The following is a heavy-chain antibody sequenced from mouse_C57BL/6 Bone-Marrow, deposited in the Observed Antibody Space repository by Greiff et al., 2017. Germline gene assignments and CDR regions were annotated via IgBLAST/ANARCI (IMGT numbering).Heavy chain of an antibody. CDR3: ARGPTVDAMDY. J-gene: IGHJ4*01. V-gene: IGHV1-80*01. CDR2: IYPGDGDT. CDR1: GYAFSSYW. Sequence: VQLQQSGAELVKPGASVKISCKASGYAFSSYWMNWVKQRPGKGLEWIGQIYPGDGDTNYNGKFKGKATLTADKSSSTAYMQLSSLTSEDSAVYFCARGPTVDAMDYWGQGTSVTVSS. D-gene: IGHD1-1*01.